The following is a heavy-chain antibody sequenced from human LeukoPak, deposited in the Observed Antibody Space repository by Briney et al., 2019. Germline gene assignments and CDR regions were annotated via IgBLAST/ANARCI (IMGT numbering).Heavy chain of an antibody. D-gene: IGHD6-19*01. V-gene: IGHV3-74*01. J-gene: IGHJ3*02. CDR1: GFTFSSYW. Sequence: PGGSLRLSCAASGFTFSSYWMHWVRHAPGKGLVWVSRINSDGSSTSYADSVKGRFTISRDNAKNTLYLQMNSLRAEDTAVYYCATDSSGWYEYSNDAFDIWGQGTMVTVSS. CDR3: ATDSSGWYEYSNDAFDI. CDR2: INSDGSST.